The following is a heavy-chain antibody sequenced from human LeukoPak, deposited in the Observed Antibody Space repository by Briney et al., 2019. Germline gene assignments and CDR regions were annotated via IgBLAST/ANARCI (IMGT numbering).Heavy chain of an antibody. CDR3: ARGLGGYKFGY. CDR2: IYHSGST. Sequence: SETLSLTCTVSGYSISSGYYWGWIRQPPGKGLEWIGSIYHSGSTYYNPSLKSRVTISVDTSKNQFSLKLSSVTAADTAVYYCARGLGGYKFGYWGQGTLVTVSS. D-gene: IGHD5-24*01. J-gene: IGHJ4*02. CDR1: GYSISSGYY. V-gene: IGHV4-38-2*02.